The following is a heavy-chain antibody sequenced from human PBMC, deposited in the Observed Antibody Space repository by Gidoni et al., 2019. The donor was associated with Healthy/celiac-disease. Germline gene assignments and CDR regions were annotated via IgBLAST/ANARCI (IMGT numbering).Heavy chain of an antibody. CDR3: ARDNVWGSYRRHYFDY. CDR1: GFTFSSYW. D-gene: IGHD3-16*02. J-gene: IGHJ4*02. V-gene: IGHV3-7*03. Sequence: EVQLVESGGGLVQPGGSLRLSCAASGFTFSSYWMSWVRQAPGKGMEWVANIKQDGSEKYYVDSVKGRFTISRDNAKNSLYLQMNSLRAEDTAVYYCARDNVWGSYRRHYFDYWGQGTLVTVSS. CDR2: IKQDGSEK.